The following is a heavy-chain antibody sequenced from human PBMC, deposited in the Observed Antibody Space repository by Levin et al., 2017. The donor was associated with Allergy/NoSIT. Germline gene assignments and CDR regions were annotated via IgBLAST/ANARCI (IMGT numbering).Heavy chain of an antibody. CDR3: ARGPPTSVPYYFAY. CDR1: GFTLNGYN. Sequence: GGSLRLSCAASGFTLNGYNMNWVRQAPGKGLEWVSSISSSSNSKYYADSLKGRFTISRDNAKNSLFLQMNSLRAEDTAVYYCARGPPTSVPYYFAYWGQGTLVTVSS. V-gene: IGHV3-21*01. CDR2: ISSSSNSK. J-gene: IGHJ4*02.